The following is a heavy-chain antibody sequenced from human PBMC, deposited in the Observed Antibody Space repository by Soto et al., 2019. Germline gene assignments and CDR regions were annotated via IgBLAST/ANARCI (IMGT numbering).Heavy chain of an antibody. CDR3: AKLDHYDEPPDY. Sequence: EVQLLESGGGLVQPGGSLRLSCAASGFTFSSYAMSWVRQAPGKWLEWVSAIRGSGGRTYYADSGKGRFTISRDNSKNTLYLQMNSLRAADTAVYYCAKLDHYDEPPDYWGQGTLVTVSS. J-gene: IGHJ4*02. D-gene: IGHD3-22*01. CDR1: GFTFSSYA. V-gene: IGHV3-23*01. CDR2: IRGSGGRT.